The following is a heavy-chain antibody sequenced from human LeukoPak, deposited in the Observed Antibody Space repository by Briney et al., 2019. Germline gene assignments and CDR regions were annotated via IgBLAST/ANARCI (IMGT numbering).Heavy chain of an antibody. Sequence: RAGGSLRLSCAASGFTFSSYWMSWVRQAPGKGLEWVSGINWNGGSTGYADSVKGRFTISRDNAKNSLYLQMNSLRAEDTALYYCARNEGIAAAGQSDYWGQGTLVTVSS. V-gene: IGHV3-20*04. CDR3: ARNEGIAAAGQSDY. D-gene: IGHD6-13*01. CDR1: GFTFSSYW. CDR2: INWNGGST. J-gene: IGHJ4*02.